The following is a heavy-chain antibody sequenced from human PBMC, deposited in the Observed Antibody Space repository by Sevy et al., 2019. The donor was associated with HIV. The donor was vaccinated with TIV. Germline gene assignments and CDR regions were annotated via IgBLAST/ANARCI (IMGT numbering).Heavy chain of an antibody. CDR1: GYTFTAYY. D-gene: IGHD3-3*01. CDR2: INPNSDGT. CDR3: ARDYDFWSGSTHLLY. J-gene: IGHJ4*02. V-gene: IGHV1-2*02. Sequence: ASVKVYCKASGYTFTAYYLHWVRQAPGQGLEWMGWINPNSDGTNYAQKFQDRVTMTTDTSLTTAYMELHRLTSDDTAVYYCARDYDFWSGSTHLLYWGQGTLLTVSS.